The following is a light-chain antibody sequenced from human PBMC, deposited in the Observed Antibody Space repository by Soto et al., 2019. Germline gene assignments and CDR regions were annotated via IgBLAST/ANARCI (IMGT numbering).Light chain of an antibody. CDR3: SSYTSSSTLYV. J-gene: IGLJ1*01. CDR2: EVS. Sequence: QSVLTQPASVSGSPGQSITISCTGTNSDLGTYNYVSWHQQHPGKAPKLMIYEVSNRPSGVSNRFSGSKSGNTASLTISGLQAEDEADYYCSSYTSSSTLYVFGTGTKLTVL. CDR1: NSDLGTYNY. V-gene: IGLV2-14*01.